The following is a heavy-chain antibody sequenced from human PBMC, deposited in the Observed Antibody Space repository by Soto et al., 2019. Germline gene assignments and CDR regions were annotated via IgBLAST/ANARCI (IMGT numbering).Heavy chain of an antibody. CDR2: ISSSSSTI. D-gene: IGHD6-6*01. V-gene: IGHV3-48*01. Sequence: EVQLVESGGGLVQPGGSLRLACAASGFTFSNYNMNWVRQAPGKGLEWVSYISSSSSTIYYADSVKGPFTISRDNAKNSPYLPMNSLRAEDTAMYYCARDGGYLMAARLGVWGYWGQGTLVTVSS. CDR1: GFTFSNYN. J-gene: IGHJ4*02. CDR3: ARDGGYLMAARLGVWGY.